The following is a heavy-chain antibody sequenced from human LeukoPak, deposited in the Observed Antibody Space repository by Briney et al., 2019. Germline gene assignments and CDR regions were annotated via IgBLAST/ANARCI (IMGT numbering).Heavy chain of an antibody. Sequence: GGSLRLSCAASGFTFSSYAMPWVRQAPGKGLEWVAVISHDGSNKYYADSVKGRFTISRDNSENTLYLEMNSLRAEDTAMNYCARGGHYDSSANYFDFWGQGTLVTVSS. CDR3: ARGGHYDSSANYFDF. CDR1: GFTFSSYA. CDR2: ISHDGSNK. J-gene: IGHJ4*02. V-gene: IGHV3-30-3*01. D-gene: IGHD3-22*01.